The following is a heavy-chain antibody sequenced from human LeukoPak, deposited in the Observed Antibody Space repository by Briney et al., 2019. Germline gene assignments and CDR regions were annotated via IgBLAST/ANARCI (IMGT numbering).Heavy chain of an antibody. V-gene: IGHV3-23*01. Sequence: GSLELFFGASRFPFNSLSMGWVPPAPGKGVGWVSAISCRGGSTYYADSVKGRFTISRDNSKNTLYLQMNSLRAEDTAVYYCAKDEKMRRIAAAAGAFDIWGQGTMVTVSS. D-gene: IGHD6-13*01. CDR3: AKDEKMRRIAAAAGAFDI. CDR1: RFPFNSLS. J-gene: IGHJ3*02. CDR2: ISCRGGST.